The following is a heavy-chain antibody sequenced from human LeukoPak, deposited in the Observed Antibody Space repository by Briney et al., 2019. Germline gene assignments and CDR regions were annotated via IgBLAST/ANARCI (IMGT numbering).Heavy chain of an antibody. D-gene: IGHD4-17*01. CDR3: ARGYGDYYYYYGMDV. J-gene: IGHJ6*04. V-gene: IGHV3-74*01. CDR1: GFTFSSYW. Sequence: GGSLRLSCAASGFTFSSYWMHWVRQAPGKGLVWVSRINSDGSSTSYADSVKGRFTISRDNAKNTLYLQMNSLRAEDTAVYYCARGYGDYYYYYGMDVWGKGTTVTVSS. CDR2: INSDGSST.